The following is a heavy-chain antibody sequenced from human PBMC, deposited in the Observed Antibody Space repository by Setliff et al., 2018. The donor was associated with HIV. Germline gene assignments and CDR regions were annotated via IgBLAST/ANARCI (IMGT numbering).Heavy chain of an antibody. V-gene: IGHV1-69*05. CDR2: IIPIFGTA. Sequence: GASVKVSCKASGGTFSSYVISWVRQAPGQGLEWMGGIIPIFGTANYARKFQGRVTITTDESTSTAYMELRSLTSEDTAVYYCARDLDEAVKDADNYVPLDLWGQGTLVTVSS. CDR1: GGTFSSYV. J-gene: IGHJ5*02. D-gene: IGHD3-16*01. CDR3: ARDLDEAVKDADNYVPLDL.